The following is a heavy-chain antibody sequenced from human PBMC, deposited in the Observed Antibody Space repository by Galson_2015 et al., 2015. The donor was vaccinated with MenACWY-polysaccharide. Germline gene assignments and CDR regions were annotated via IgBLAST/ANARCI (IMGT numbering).Heavy chain of an antibody. CDR1: GYSFPNYW. CDR2: VYSGDSDT. V-gene: IGHV5-51*03. Sequence: QSGAEVKKPGESLKISCKGSGYSFPNYWIAWVRQMPGKGLEWMGIVYSGDSDTTYSPSFQGQVTISADKSISTAYLQWSSLKASDTAMYYCARCDGSGTYLYNFDHWGQGTLVTVSS. J-gene: IGHJ4*02. D-gene: IGHD3-10*01. CDR3: ARCDGSGTYLYNFDH.